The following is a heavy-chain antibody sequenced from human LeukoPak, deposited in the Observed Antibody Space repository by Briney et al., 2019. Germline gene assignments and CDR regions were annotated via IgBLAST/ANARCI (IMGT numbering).Heavy chain of an antibody. Sequence: SETLSLTCTVSGGSISSSSYYWGWIRQPPGRGLGWIGSIYYSGSTYYNPSLKSRVTISVDTSKNQFSLKLSSVTAADTAVYYCARHFGYYDILTGSYIVGRGGGPLDVWGQGTTVTVSS. D-gene: IGHD3-9*01. CDR3: ARHFGYYDILTGSYIVGRGGGPLDV. V-gene: IGHV4-39*01. J-gene: IGHJ6*02. CDR1: GGSISSSSYY. CDR2: IYYSGST.